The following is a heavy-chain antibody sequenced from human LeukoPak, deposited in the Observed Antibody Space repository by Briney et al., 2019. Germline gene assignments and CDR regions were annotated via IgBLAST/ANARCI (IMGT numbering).Heavy chain of an antibody. J-gene: IGHJ4*02. V-gene: IGHV3-66*01. CDR3: ARDWGQRGVGATLAN. D-gene: IGHD1-26*01. CDR2: IDSVGNT. Sequence: SGGSLRLSCAASGFSVSSYYMGWARQAPGKGLEWVSVIDSVGNTYYADCVKGRFTISRDNFKNTVDLQVSGLKEEDTAVYYCARDWGQRGVGATLANWGQGTLVIVPS. CDR1: GFSVSSYY.